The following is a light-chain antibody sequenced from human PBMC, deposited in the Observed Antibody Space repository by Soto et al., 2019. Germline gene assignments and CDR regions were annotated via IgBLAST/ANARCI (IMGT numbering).Light chain of an antibody. CDR2: KAS. CDR1: QTVSIW. J-gene: IGKJ1*01. CDR3: QQYNAYPWT. Sequence: DIPMTQAPSTLSASLGDGDTITCRASQTVSIWLAWYQQKPGKAPKFLIYKASILESGVPSRFSGSGSGTEFSLTISSLQPDDFATYYCQQYNAYPWTFGQGTEVDI. V-gene: IGKV1-5*03.